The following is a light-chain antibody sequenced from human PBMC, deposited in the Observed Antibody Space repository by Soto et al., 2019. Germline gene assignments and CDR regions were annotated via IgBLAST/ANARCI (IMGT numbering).Light chain of an antibody. Sequence: DIQLTQSPSFLSASVGDRVTITCRASQGINSYLVWHQQKPGKAPKVLIYAASTLQSGVPSRFSGSGSGTEFTLTISSLQPEDFATYYCQQVNSYPLTFGGGTKVESK. CDR1: QGINSY. J-gene: IGKJ4*01. CDR3: QQVNSYPLT. CDR2: AAS. V-gene: IGKV1-9*01.